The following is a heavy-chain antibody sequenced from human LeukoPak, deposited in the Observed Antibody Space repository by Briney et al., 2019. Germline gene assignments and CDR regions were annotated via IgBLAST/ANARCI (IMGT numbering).Heavy chain of an antibody. Sequence: SQTLSLTCTVSGGSISRGSYYWSWIRHPAGKGLEWIGRIYTSGSTNYSHSLKSRVTISVDTSKNQFSLKLSSVTAADTAVYYCARGGEYCSSTSCYGRFDYWGQGTLVTVSS. CDR3: ARGGEYCSSTSCYGRFDY. J-gene: IGHJ4*02. D-gene: IGHD2-2*01. V-gene: IGHV4-61*02. CDR2: IYTSGST. CDR1: GGSISRGSYY.